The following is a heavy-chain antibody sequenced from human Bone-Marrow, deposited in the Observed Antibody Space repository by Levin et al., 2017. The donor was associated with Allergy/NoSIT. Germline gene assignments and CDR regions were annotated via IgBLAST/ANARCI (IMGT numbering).Heavy chain of an antibody. V-gene: IGHV3-53*01. D-gene: IGHD2-2*01. CDR1: GFTVSSNY. J-gene: IGHJ4*02. CDR2: IYSGGST. CDR3: ARQQIYCSSTSCYERDYFDY. Sequence: PGGSLRLSCAASGFTVSSNYMSWVRQAPGKGLEWVSVIYSGGSTYYADSVKGRFTISRDNSKNTLYLQMNSLRAEDTAVYYCARQQIYCSSTSCYERDYFDYWGQGTLVTVSS.